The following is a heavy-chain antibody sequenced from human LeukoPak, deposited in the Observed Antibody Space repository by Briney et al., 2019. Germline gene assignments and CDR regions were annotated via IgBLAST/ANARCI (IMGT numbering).Heavy chain of an antibody. Sequence: SETLSLTCAVYGGSFSGDFWSWIRQPPGKGLEWIGEIYHSGSTNYIPSLKTRITISVDKSKNQFSLSLTSVTAADTAVYYCARGRDGFNSLPFDYWGQGTLVTVSS. V-gene: IGHV4-34*01. CDR2: IYHSGST. CDR1: GGSFSGDF. J-gene: IGHJ4*02. D-gene: IGHD5-24*01. CDR3: ARGRDGFNSLPFDY.